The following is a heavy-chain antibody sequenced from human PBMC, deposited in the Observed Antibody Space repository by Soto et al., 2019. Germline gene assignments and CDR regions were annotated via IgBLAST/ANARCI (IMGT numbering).Heavy chain of an antibody. D-gene: IGHD1-26*01. J-gene: IGHJ4*02. CDR3: ARDNTRGSRSPGAY. V-gene: IGHV3-48*02. CDR1: GFTFSSYS. Sequence: GGSLRLSCAASGFTFSSYSMNWVRQAPGKGLEGVSYISSSSSTIYYADSVKGRFTISRDNAKNSLYLQMNSLRDEDTAVYYCARDNTRGSRSPGAYWGQGTLVTVSS. CDR2: ISSSSSTI.